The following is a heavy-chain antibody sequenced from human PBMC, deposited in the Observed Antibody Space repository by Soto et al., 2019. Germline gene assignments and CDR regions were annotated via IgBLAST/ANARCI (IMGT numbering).Heavy chain of an antibody. CDR2: INPNSGET. CDR3: ARVRVWGSSRPDYYYYAMEV. D-gene: IGHD3-16*02. J-gene: IGHJ6*02. Sequence: ASVKVSCKASGYIFSGYYIHWVRQAPGQGLEWMGWINPNSGETNYAQKFQGRVTMTRDTSISTAYMELSRLRSDDTAVYYCARVRVWGSSRPDYYYYAMEVWGQGTTVTVSS. CDR1: GYIFSGYY. V-gene: IGHV1-2*02.